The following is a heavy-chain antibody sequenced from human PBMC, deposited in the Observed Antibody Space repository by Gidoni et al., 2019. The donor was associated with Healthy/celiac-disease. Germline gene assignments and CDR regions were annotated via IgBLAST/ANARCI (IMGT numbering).Heavy chain of an antibody. J-gene: IGHJ4*02. CDR2: IYWNDDK. D-gene: IGHD3-10*01. Sequence: QITLKESGPTLVKPTQTLTLTCTFSGFSLSTSGVGVGWSRQPPGTALEWLALIYWNDDKRYSPSLKSRLTITKDTSKNQVVLTMTNMDPVDTATYYCAHRRRGSGSYYNTNFDYWGQGTLVTVSS. CDR3: AHRRRGSGSYYNTNFDY. V-gene: IGHV2-5*01. CDR1: GFSLSTSGVG.